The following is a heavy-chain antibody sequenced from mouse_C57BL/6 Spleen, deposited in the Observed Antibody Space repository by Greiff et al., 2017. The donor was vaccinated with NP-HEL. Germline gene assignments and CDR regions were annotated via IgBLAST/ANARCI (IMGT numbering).Heavy chain of an antibody. J-gene: IGHJ1*03. CDR1: GFTFSDYG. D-gene: IGHD3-3*01. CDR2: ISSGSSTI. CDR3: ARPGTGNFDV. Sequence: EVMLVESGGGLVKPGGSLKLSCAASGFTFSDYGMHWVRQAPETGLEWVAYISSGSSTIYYADTVKGRFTISRDNAENTLFLQMTSLRSEDTAMYYCARPGTGNFDVWGTGTTVTVSS. V-gene: IGHV5-17*01.